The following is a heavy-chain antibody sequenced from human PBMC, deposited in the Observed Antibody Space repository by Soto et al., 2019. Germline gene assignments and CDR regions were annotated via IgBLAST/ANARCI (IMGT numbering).Heavy chain of an antibody. CDR2: ISSSSSTI. Sequence: GGSLRLSCAASGFTFSSYSMNWVRQAPGKGLEWVSYISSSSSTIYYADSVKGRFTISRDNAKNSLYLQMNSLRAEDTAVYYCAKQGGYSYGITTLYYYYYMDVWGKGTTVTVSS. J-gene: IGHJ6*03. V-gene: IGHV3-48*01. CDR1: GFTFSSYS. D-gene: IGHD5-18*01. CDR3: AKQGGYSYGITTLYYYYYMDV.